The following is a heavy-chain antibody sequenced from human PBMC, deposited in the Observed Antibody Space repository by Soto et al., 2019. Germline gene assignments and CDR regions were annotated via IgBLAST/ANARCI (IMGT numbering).Heavy chain of an antibody. D-gene: IGHD6-19*01. CDR1: GYTFTGYY. CDR2: INPNSGNT. Sequence: GASVKVSCKASGYTFTGYYMHWVRQAPGQGLEWMGWINPNSGNTGYAQKFQGRVTMTRNTSISTAYMELSSLRSEDTAVYYCAREKAGPLDYWGQGTLVTVSS. V-gene: IGHV1-8*02. CDR3: AREKAGPLDY. J-gene: IGHJ4*02.